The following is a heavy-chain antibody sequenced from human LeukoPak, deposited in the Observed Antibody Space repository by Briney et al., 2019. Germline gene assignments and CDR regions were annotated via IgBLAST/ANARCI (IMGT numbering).Heavy chain of an antibody. V-gene: IGHV1-18*01. CDR1: GYTFTSYS. J-gene: IGHJ4*02. D-gene: IGHD4-17*01. Sequence: ASVKVSCKASGYTFTSYSVTWVRQAPGQGLEWVGWITTYNNNTKYAREVQGRVTVTTDTSTSTACMELRSLRSDDTAVYYCARFYREHGDYIDPFDYWGQGTLVTVSS. CDR2: ITTYNNNT. CDR3: ARFYREHGDYIDPFDY.